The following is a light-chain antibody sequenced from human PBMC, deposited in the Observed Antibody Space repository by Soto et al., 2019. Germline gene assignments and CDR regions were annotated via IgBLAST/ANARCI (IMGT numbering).Light chain of an antibody. V-gene: IGKV1-9*01. CDR1: QGISSY. J-gene: IGKJ1*01. Sequence: IQLTQSPSSLSASVGARVTVTCRASQGISSYLAWYQQKPGKAPKLLIYAASTLRSGVPSRFSGSGSATDFTLTINSLQPDDFATYYCQQLKTYPTTFGLGPKVDIK. CDR3: QQLKTYPTT. CDR2: AAS.